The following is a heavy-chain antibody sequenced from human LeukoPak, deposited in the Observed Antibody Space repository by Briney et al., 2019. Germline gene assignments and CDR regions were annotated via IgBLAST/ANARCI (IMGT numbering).Heavy chain of an antibody. Sequence: GASVKVSCKTSGDTFIRNWMHWIRQGPGQGLEWMGVINPTGDYTMYAQKFQGRVIVTRDMSSNTDYMELGSLRSDDTAVYYCARDHSIDDKSWWLDPWGQGTLVTVSS. CDR3: ARDHSIDDKSWWLDP. J-gene: IGHJ5*02. D-gene: IGHD1-1*01. CDR2: INPTGDYT. V-gene: IGHV1-46*01. CDR1: GDTFIRNW.